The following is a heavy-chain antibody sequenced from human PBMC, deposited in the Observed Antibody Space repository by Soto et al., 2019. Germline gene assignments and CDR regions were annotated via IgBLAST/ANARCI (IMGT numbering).Heavy chain of an antibody. D-gene: IGHD2-15*01. CDR1: GFTFGSYG. V-gene: IGHV3-33*01. J-gene: IGHJ4*02. CDR3: ARGYCSGGSCYPTPDY. Sequence: GGSLRLSCAASGFTFGSYGMHWVRQAPGKGLEWVAVIWYDGSNKYYADSVKGRFTISRDNSKNTLYLQMNSLRAEDTAVYYCARGYCSGGSCYPTPDYWGQGTLVTVS. CDR2: IWYDGSNK.